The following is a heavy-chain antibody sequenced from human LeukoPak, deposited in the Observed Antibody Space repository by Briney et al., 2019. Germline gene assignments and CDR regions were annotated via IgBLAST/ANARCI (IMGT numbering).Heavy chain of an antibody. CDR2: IYHSGST. J-gene: IGHJ4*02. V-gene: IGHV4-38-2*01. Sequence: SETLSLTCAVSGYSISSGYYWGWIRQPPGKGLEWIGSIYHSGSTYYNPSLKSRVTISVDTSKNQFSLKLSSVTAADAAVYYCARQGYQLLFDYWGQGTLVTVSS. CDR1: GYSISSGYY. D-gene: IGHD2-2*01. CDR3: ARQGYQLLFDY.